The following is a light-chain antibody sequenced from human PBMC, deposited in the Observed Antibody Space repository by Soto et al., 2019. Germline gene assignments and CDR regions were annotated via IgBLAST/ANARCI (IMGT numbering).Light chain of an antibody. CDR1: SSDVGSYNL. Sequence: QSVLTRPASVSGSPGQSITISCTGTSSDVGSYNLVSWYQQHPGKAPKLMIYEVSKRPSGVPNRFSGSKSGNTASLTISGLQAEDEADYYCCSYAGSSTFYVFGTGTKVTVL. J-gene: IGLJ1*01. CDR3: CSYAGSSTFYV. CDR2: EVS. V-gene: IGLV2-23*02.